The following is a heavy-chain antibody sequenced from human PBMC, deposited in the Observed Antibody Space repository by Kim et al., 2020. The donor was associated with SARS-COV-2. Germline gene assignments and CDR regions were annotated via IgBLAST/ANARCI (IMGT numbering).Heavy chain of an antibody. CDR3: ARAPPLRYFDWSHNGWFDP. Sequence: SETLSLTCTVSGGSISSYYWSWIRQPPGKGLEWIGYIYYSGSTNYNPSLKSRVTISVDTSKNQFSLKLSSVTAAYTAVYYCARAPPLRYFDWSHNGWFDPWGQGTLVTVSS. V-gene: IGHV4-59*13. J-gene: IGHJ5*02. CDR2: IYYSGST. D-gene: IGHD3-9*01. CDR1: GGSISSYY.